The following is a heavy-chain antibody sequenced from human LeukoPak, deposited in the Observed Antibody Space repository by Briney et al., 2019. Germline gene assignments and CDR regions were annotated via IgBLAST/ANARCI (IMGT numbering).Heavy chain of an antibody. CDR2: VHDSGTT. CDR1: GGSFSPYY. CDR3: ARHGGSLGYFDY. V-gene: IGHV4-59*08. Sequence: PSETLSLTCTVSGGSFSPYYGVWFRQTQGKERKWIGYVHDSGTTNYNPSLKGRVTISSDTSKNQFSLNLRSVSAADTATYYCARHGGSLGYFDYWGHGTLVTVSS. J-gene: IGHJ4*01. D-gene: IGHD1-26*01.